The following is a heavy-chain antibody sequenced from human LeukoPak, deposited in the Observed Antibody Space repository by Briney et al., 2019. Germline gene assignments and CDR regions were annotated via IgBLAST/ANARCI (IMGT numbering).Heavy chain of an antibody. V-gene: IGHV4-31*03. D-gene: IGHD6-13*01. CDR1: GGSISSGGYY. J-gene: IGHJ4*02. CDR3: ARGQPRQYYFDY. CDR2: LYYSGST. Sequence: SQTLSLTCTVSGGSISSGGYYWSWIRQHPGKGLEWIGYLYYSGSTYYNPSLKSRVTISVDTSKNQFSLKLSSVTAADTAVYYCARGQPRQYYFDYWGQGTLVTVSS.